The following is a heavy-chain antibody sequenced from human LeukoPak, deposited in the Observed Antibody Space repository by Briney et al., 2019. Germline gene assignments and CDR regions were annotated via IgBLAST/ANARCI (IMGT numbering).Heavy chain of an antibody. D-gene: IGHD6-19*01. CDR3: ASGHPVGLLPYSSGWRPFDY. J-gene: IGHJ4*02. Sequence: GGSLRLSCAASGFTFSSYSMNWVRQAPGKGLEWVAVIWYDGSNKYYADSVKGRFTISRDNSKNTLYLQMNSLRAEDTAVYYCASGHPVGLLPYSSGWRPFDYWGQGTLVTVSS. V-gene: IGHV3-33*08. CDR2: IWYDGSNK. CDR1: GFTFSSYS.